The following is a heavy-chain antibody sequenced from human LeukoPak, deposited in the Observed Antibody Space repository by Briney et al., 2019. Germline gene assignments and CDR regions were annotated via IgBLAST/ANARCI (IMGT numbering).Heavy chain of an antibody. CDR3: ARDFHSGSFYPYYFDY. V-gene: IGHV4-4*02. J-gene: IGHJ4*02. D-gene: IGHD3-22*01. Sequence: SGTLSLTCAVSGGSISSSNWWSWVRQSPGKGREWIGEIFHSGSTNYNPSLKSRVTISVDKSKNQSSLKLSSVTAADTAVYYCARDFHSGSFYPYYFDYWGQGTLVTVSS. CDR1: GGSISSSNW. CDR2: IFHSGST.